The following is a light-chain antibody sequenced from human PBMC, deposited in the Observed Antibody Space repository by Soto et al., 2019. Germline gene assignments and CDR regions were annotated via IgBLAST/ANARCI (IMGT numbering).Light chain of an antibody. V-gene: IGKV1-5*03. CDR3: QQYNSYWT. CDR2: KAS. Sequence: DIHMTQSPSTLSASVGDRVTITCRASQSISSWLAWYQQKPGKAPKLLIYKASSLQIGVPSRFSGSGSRTEFTLTISSLQPDDFATYYCQQYNSYWTFGQGTKVDIK. J-gene: IGKJ1*01. CDR1: QSISSW.